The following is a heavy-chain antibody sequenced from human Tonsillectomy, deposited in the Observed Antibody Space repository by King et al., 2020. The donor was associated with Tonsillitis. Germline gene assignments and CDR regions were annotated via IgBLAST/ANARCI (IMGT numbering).Heavy chain of an antibody. CDR3: ARDPSRRAATADDAFDI. J-gene: IGHJ3*02. CDR2: INAKSGGT. Sequence: QLVQSGAEVKKPGASVKVSCKASGYTLTDYYMHWVRQAPGHGLEWMGWINAKSGGTNYAQKFQGRVTMTRATSISTAYMELSRVRSDDTAVYYCARDPSRRAATADDAFDIWGQGTMVTVS. D-gene: IGHD6-13*01. V-gene: IGHV1-2*02. CDR1: GYTLTDYY.